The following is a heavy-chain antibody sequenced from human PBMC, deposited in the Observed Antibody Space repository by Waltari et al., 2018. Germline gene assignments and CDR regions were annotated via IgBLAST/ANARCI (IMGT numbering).Heavy chain of an antibody. D-gene: IGHD3-22*01. CDR1: GFPFSSYA. J-gene: IGHJ4*02. V-gene: IGHV3-23*01. CDR3: AKDCPLYYYDSSGYYTY. Sequence: EVQLLESGGGLVQPGGSLSLSCAASGFPFSSYAMSWVRPAPGTGLEWVSAISGSGGSTYYADSVKGRFTISRDNSKNTLYLQMNSLRAEDTAVYYCAKDCPLYYYDSSGYYTYWGQGTLVTVSS. CDR2: ISGSGGST.